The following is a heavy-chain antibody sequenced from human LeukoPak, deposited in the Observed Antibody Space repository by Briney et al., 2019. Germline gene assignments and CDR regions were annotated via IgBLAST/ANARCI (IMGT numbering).Heavy chain of an antibody. CDR2: INPNSGGT. J-gene: IGHJ6*03. V-gene: IGHV1-2*02. D-gene: IGHD3-16*02. Sequence: ASVKVSCKASGYTFTGYYMHWVRQAPGQGLEWMGWINPNSGGTNYAQKFQGRVTMTRDTSISTAYMELRSLRSDDTAVYYCARDTTTFGGVIVIGGDYYMDVWGKGTTVTVSS. CDR1: GYTFTGYY. CDR3: ARDTTTFGGVIVIGGDYYMDV.